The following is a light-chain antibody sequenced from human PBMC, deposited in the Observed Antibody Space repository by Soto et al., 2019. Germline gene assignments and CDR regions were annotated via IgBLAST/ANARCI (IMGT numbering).Light chain of an antibody. Sequence: QSVLTQPASVSGSPGQSITISCTGTSSDVGAYNYVSWYQQHPDKAPKLIIFEVNHRPSGVSNRFSGSKSGNTASLTISGLQAEDEADYYCSSYTTSATLVFGGGTQLTVL. CDR2: EVN. CDR1: SSDVGAYNY. V-gene: IGLV2-14*01. CDR3: SSYTTSATLV. J-gene: IGLJ2*01.